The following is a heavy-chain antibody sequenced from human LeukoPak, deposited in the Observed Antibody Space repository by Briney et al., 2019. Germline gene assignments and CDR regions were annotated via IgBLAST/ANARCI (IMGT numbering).Heavy chain of an antibody. CDR2: ISYDGSNK. V-gene: IGHV3-30-3*01. CDR3: ARDNPRPPSGSSDGRNWFDP. J-gene: IGHJ5*02. CDR1: GFTFSSYA. D-gene: IGHD1-26*01. Sequence: GSLRLSCAASGFTFSSYAMHWVRQAPGKGLEWVAVISYDGSNKYYADSVKGRFTISRDNSKNTLYLQMNSPRAEETAVYYCARDNPRPPSGSSDGRNWFDPWGQGTLVTVSS.